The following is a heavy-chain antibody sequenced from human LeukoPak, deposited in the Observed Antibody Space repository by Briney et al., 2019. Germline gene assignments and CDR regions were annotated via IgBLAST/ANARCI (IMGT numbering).Heavy chain of an antibody. CDR2: INQDGSGK. Sequence: GGSLRLSCAASGFTFSSHWMSCVRQAPGKGLEWVANINQDGSGKNYVDSVKGRFTISRDNAKNSLYLQMNSLRADDTAVYYCTRGHDWGQGTLVTVSS. CDR3: TRGHD. CDR1: GFTFSSHW. J-gene: IGHJ4*02. V-gene: IGHV3-7*01.